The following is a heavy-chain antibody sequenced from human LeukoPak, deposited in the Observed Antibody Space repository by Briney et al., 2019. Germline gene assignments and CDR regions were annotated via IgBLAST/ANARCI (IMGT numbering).Heavy chain of an antibody. J-gene: IGHJ4*02. V-gene: IGHV3-21*01. D-gene: IGHD3-10*01. CDR3: ARANYYYGSGHKELLRSLGFDY. CDR1: GFTFSSYS. CDR2: ISSSSSYI. Sequence: GGSLRPSCAASGFTFSSYSMNWVRQAPGKGLEWVSSISSSSSYIYYADSVKGRFTISRDNAKNSLYLQMNSLRAEDTAVYYCARANYYYGSGHKELLRSLGFDYWGQGTLVTVSS.